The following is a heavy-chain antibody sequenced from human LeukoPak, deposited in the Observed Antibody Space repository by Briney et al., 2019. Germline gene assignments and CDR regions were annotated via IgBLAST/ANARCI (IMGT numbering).Heavy chain of an antibody. D-gene: IGHD4/OR15-4a*01. J-gene: IGHJ6*03. CDR2: INPNSGGT. CDR1: GYTFTGYY. V-gene: IGHV1-2*02. CDR3: ARDDYQSTMGTSYYYYMDV. Sequence: ASVKVSCKASGYTFTGYYMHWVRQAPGQGLEWMRLINPNSGGTNYAQKFQGTVTMTRDTSTSTDYMELSSLRTDDTAVYYCARDDYQSTMGTSYYYYMDVWGKGTTVTVSS.